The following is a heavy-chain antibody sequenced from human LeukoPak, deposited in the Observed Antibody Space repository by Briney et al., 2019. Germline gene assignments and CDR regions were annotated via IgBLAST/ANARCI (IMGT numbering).Heavy chain of an antibody. CDR1: GGSFSGYY. CDR2: INHSGST. V-gene: IGHV4-34*01. CDR3: AREGDGYNSDY. J-gene: IGHJ4*02. D-gene: IGHD5-24*01. Sequence: SETLSLTCAVYGGSFSGYYWSWIRQPPGKGLEWIGEINHSGSTNYNPSLKSRVTISVDTSKNQFSLKLSSVTAADTAVYYCAREGDGYNSDYWGQGTLVTVSS.